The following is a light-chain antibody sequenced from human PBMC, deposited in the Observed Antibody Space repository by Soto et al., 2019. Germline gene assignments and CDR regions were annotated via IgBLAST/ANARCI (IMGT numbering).Light chain of an antibody. CDR1: QSVSSN. V-gene: IGKV3-15*01. Sequence: EIVMTQSPGTLSVSPGERATLSCRASQSVSSNLAWYQQKPGQAPRLLIYGASTRATGIPARFSGSGSGTEFTLTISTLQSEDFAVYYCQQYDSSPLTFGGGTKVDIK. CDR3: QQYDSSPLT. J-gene: IGKJ4*01. CDR2: GAS.